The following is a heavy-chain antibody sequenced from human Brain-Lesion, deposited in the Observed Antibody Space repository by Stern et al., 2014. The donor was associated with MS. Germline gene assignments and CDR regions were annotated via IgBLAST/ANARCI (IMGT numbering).Heavy chain of an antibody. J-gene: IGHJ5*02. D-gene: IGHD2/OR15-2a*01. CDR3: AKDRQYLTYFFDH. Sequence: QVQLVQSGGGVVQPGRPLRLSCVASGFTFGSCAMHWVRQAPGKGLEWVAGVSYDGSNKHYADSVKGRFTISRDNSQNTLYMQMSSLRPEDTAVYYCAKDRQYLTYFFDHWGQGSLVTVSS. CDR2: VSYDGSNK. CDR1: GFTFGSCA. V-gene: IGHV3-30*18.